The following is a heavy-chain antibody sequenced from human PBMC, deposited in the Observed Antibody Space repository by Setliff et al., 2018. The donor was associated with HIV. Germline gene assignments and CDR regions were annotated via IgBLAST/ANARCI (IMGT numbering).Heavy chain of an antibody. CDR3: ARLGSGWSDSYYYAMDI. CDR1: GYTFTSYG. D-gene: IGHD6-19*01. V-gene: IGHV1-18*01. J-gene: IGHJ6*02. Sequence: ASVKVSCKASGYTFTSYGISWVRQAPGHGLEWMGWISPNFGHTDYAQNFLGRVTMTIDTSTSRAYMELRSLRSDDTAMYFCARLGSGWSDSYYYAMDIWGQGTTVTVSS. CDR2: ISPNFGHT.